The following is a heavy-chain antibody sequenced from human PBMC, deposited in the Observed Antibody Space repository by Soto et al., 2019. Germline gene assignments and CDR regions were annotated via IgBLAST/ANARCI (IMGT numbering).Heavy chain of an antibody. J-gene: IGHJ2*01. D-gene: IGHD1-1*01. CDR2: INHSGST. Sequence: KPSETLSLTCVYGGSFSGYYWSWIRQSPGKGLEWIGEINHSGSTNNYNPSLKSRVTISVDTSKKQISLKLTSVTAEDTAVYYCATIWAPQLEQHWYFDLWGRGTLVTVSS. V-gene: IGHV4-34*01. CDR3: ATIWAPQLEQHWYFDL. CDR1: GGSFSGYY.